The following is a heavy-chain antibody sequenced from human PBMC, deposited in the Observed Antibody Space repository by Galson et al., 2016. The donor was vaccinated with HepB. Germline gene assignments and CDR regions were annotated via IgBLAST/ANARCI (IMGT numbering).Heavy chain of an antibody. D-gene: IGHD1-26*01. CDR2: ISGTGDNP. V-gene: IGHV3-23*01. CDR3: AIGAMGATWRN. Sequence: SLRLSCAVSGSGFRAYGMSWVRQAPGKGLEWVSDISGTGDNPHYAESVKGRLTMSRDNSKDTVYLEMNDLRVDDTAVYYCAIGAMGATWRNWGQGTLVTVS. J-gene: IGHJ4*02. CDR1: GSGFRAYG.